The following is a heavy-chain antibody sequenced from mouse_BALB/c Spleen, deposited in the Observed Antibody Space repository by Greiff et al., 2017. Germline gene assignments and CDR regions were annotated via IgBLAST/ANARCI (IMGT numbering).Heavy chain of an antibody. Sequence: EVKLQESGPGLVKPSQSLSLTCTVTGYSITSDYAWNWIRQFPGNKLEWMGYISYSGSTSYNPSLKSRISITRDTSKNQFFLQLNSVTTEDTATYYCARKTGPEYFDVWGAGTTVTVSS. CDR3: ARKTGPEYFDV. J-gene: IGHJ1*01. CDR1: GYSITSDYA. V-gene: IGHV3-2*02. D-gene: IGHD4-1*01. CDR2: ISYSGST.